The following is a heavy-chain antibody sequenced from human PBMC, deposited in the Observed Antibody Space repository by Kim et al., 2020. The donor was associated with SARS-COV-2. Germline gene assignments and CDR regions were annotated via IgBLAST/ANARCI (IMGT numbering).Heavy chain of an antibody. CDR2: IDPSDSYT. Sequence: GESLKISCQGSGYSFTSYWISWVRQMPGKGLEWMGRIDPSDSYTNYSPSFQGHVTISADKSISTAYLQWSSLKASDTAMYYCARRVDDYYGSGSYYNEGWFDPWGQGTLVTVSS. V-gene: IGHV5-10-1*01. J-gene: IGHJ5*02. D-gene: IGHD3-10*01. CDR3: ARRVDDYYGSGSYYNEGWFDP. CDR1: GYSFTSYW.